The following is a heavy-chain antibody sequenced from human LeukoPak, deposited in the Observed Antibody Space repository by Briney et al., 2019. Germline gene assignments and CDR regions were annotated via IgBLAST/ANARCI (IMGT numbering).Heavy chain of an antibody. CDR2: IYYSGST. D-gene: IGHD1-14*01. J-gene: IGHJ4*02. CDR1: GGSISSSSYY. V-gene: IGHV4-39*07. Sequence: SETLSLTCTVSGGSISSSSYYWGWIRQPPGKGLEWIGSIYYSGSTYYNPSLKSRVTISVDTSKNQFSLKLSSVTAADTAVYYCARAPGDYYFDYWGQGTLVTVSS. CDR3: ARAPGDYYFDY.